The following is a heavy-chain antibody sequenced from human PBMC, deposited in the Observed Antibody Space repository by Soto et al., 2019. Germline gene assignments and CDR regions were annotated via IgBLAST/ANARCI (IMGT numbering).Heavy chain of an antibody. D-gene: IGHD3-9*01. V-gene: IGHV3-43*01. CDR1: GFTFDDYT. CDR2: ISWDGGST. J-gene: IGHJ5*02. CDR3: AKDRREYDILTGCYNNWFDP. Sequence: GGSLRLSCAASGFTFDDYTMHWVRQAPGKGLEWVSLISWDGGSTYYADSVKGRFTISRDNSKNSLYLQMNSLRTEDTALYYCAKDRREYDILTGCYNNWFDPWGQGTLVTVSS.